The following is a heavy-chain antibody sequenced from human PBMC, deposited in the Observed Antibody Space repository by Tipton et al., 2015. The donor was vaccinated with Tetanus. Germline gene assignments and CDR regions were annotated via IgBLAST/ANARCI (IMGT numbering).Heavy chain of an antibody. CDR2: ISQDASRT. CDR1: GFTFSMHP. D-gene: IGHD2-21*02. Sequence: SLRLSCTTSGFTFSMHPMHWVRQAPGKGLECLAAISQDASRTYYADSVKGRFSISRDNSRNTLFLEMNSLRVEDTALYYCAREVKGDLDSWGQGPLVTVSS. CDR3: AREVKGDLDS. J-gene: IGHJ4*02. V-gene: IGHV3-30*01.